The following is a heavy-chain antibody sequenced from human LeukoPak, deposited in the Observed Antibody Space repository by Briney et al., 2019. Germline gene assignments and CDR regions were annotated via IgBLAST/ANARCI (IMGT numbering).Heavy chain of an antibody. J-gene: IGHJ3*02. V-gene: IGHV5-51*01. CDR3: ARHPVALAGAFDI. CDR1: GYSFTSYW. D-gene: IGHD2-15*01. Sequence: GESLKISCKGPGYSFTSYWIGWVRQMPGKGLEWMGIIYPGDSDTRYSPSFQGQVTISADKSISTAYLQWSSLKASDTAMYYCARHPVALAGAFDIWGQGTMVTVSS. CDR2: IYPGDSDT.